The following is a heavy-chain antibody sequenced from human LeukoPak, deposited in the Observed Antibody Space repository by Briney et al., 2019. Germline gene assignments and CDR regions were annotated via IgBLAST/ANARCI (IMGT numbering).Heavy chain of an antibody. CDR2: ISGSGGST. Sequence: GGPLRLSCAASGFTFSSYAMSWVRQAPGKGLEWVSAISGSGGSTYYADSVKGRFTISRDNSKNTLYLQMNSLRAEDTAVYYCAKGVSSVVYALNWFDPWGQGTLVTVSP. J-gene: IGHJ5*02. D-gene: IGHD2-8*02. CDR3: AKGVSSVVYALNWFDP. CDR1: GFTFSSYA. V-gene: IGHV3-23*01.